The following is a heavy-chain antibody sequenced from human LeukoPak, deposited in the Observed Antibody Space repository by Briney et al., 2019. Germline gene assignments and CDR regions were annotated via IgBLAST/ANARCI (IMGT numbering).Heavy chain of an antibody. Sequence: GGSLRLSCAASGFTFSRYSMNWVRQAPGKGLEWVSSISSSSSYIYYADSVKGRFTISRDNAKNSLYLQMNSLRAEDTAVYYCARDRGYSYGPDAFDIWGQGTMVTVSS. J-gene: IGHJ3*02. CDR2: ISSSSSYI. V-gene: IGHV3-21*01. D-gene: IGHD5-18*01. CDR1: GFTFSRYS. CDR3: ARDRGYSYGPDAFDI.